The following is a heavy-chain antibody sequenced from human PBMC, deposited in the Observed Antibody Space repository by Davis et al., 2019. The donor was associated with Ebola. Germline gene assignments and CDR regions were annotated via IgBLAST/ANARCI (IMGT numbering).Heavy chain of an antibody. CDR3: ARDLGSSTDY. Sequence: PGGSLRLSCAASGFTFTNYRMHWVRQGPGTGLVWVPCIETDGGTTKYADSVKGRFTISRDNSKNTVLLQMSSLRAEDTAIYYCARDLGSSTDYWGQGTLVTVSS. CDR2: IETDGGTT. D-gene: IGHD6-6*01. CDR1: GFTFTNYR. J-gene: IGHJ4*02. V-gene: IGHV3-74*03.